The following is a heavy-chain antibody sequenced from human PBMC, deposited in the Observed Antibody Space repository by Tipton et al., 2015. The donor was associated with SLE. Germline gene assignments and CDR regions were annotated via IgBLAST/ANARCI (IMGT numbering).Heavy chain of an antibody. J-gene: IGHJ2*01. CDR3: ARGSDGEYVRYFDV. CDR1: GGSLSFDY. CDR2: IYSSGDR. V-gene: IGHV4-4*07. D-gene: IGHD4-17*01. Sequence: LRLSCTVSGGSLSFDYWSWVRPAAGRGLEWVGRIYSSGDRDYNPSLRSRVTMSIDASHNRVSLRLKSVSAADTAVYYCARGSDGEYVRYFDVWGPGTLVTVSS.